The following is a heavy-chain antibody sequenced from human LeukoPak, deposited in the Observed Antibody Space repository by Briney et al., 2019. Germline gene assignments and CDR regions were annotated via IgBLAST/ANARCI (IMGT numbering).Heavy chain of an antibody. V-gene: IGHV1-18*01. CDR3: AAVNYNDYGDYYYGMDV. Sequence: ASVKLSCKACGYTFTSYGISWVRQAPGQGLEWMGWISAYNGDTNYAQNVQGRVTMTTDTSTSTAYMELSSLRSEDTAVYYCAAVNYNDYGDYYYGMDVWGQGTTVTVSS. CDR1: GYTFTSYG. D-gene: IGHD4-17*01. CDR2: ISAYNGDT. J-gene: IGHJ6*02.